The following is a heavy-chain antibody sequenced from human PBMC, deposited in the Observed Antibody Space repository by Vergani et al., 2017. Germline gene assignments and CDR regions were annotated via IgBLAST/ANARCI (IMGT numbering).Heavy chain of an antibody. CDR2: ISSSSSTI. J-gene: IGHJ6*03. CDR1: GFTFSSYS. V-gene: IGHV3-48*01. CDR3: ARVGGNYYMDV. Sequence: EVQLVESGGGLVKPGGSLRLSCAASGFTFSSYSMNWVRQAPGKGLEWVSYISSSSSTIYYADSVKGRFTISRDNAKNSLYLQMNSLRAEDTAVYYCARVGGNYYMDVWGKGTTVTVSS. D-gene: IGHD4-23*01.